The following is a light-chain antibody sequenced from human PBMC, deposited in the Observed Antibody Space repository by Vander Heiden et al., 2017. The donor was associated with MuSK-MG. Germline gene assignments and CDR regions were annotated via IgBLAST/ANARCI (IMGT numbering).Light chain of an antibody. CDR2: GIS. J-gene: IGKJ5*01. CDR1: QSVRPF. CDR3: QQSSTTRT. Sequence: DIQMTQSPSSLSASVGDRVTIPCRASQSVRPFLNWYQHKPGKAPNPLLYGISTLQPGVPSRFSGSGSGTDFTLTISSLQPEDFAIYYFQQSSTTRTFGQGTRLDIK. V-gene: IGKV1-39*01.